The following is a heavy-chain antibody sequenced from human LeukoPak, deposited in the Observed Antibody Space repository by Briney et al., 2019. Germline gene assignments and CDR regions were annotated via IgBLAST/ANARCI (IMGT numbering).Heavy chain of an antibody. Sequence: PGGSLRLSCAASGFTFSNYWIKWVRQAPGKGLEWVANINQDGSEKYYVDSVKGRFTISRDNAKNSLYLQMNSLRAEDTAVYYCARPNRADFDGIDYWGQGTLVTVSS. CDR3: ARPNRADFDGIDY. CDR1: GFTFSNYW. CDR2: INQDGSEK. D-gene: IGHD3-9*01. V-gene: IGHV3-7*01. J-gene: IGHJ4*02.